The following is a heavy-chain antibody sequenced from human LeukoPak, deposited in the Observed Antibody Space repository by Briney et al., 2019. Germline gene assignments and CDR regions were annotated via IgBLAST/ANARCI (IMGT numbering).Heavy chain of an antibody. CDR3: ARDRGRRVFDI. J-gene: IGHJ3*02. CDR1: GFTVSSNY. D-gene: IGHD3-16*01. V-gene: IGHV3-7*01. CDR2: IKQDGSEK. Sequence: PGGSLRLSCAASGFTVSSNYMSWVRQAPGKGLEWVANIKQDGSEKYYVDSVKGRFTISRDNAKNSLYLQMNSLRAEDTAVYYCARDRGRRVFDIWGQGTMVTVSS.